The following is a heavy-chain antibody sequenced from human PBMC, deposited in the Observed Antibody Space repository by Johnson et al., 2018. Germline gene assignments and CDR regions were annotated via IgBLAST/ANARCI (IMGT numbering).Heavy chain of an antibody. D-gene: IGHD3-10*01. CDR2: MNPNSGDT. CDR1: GYAFTTFD. J-gene: IGHJ3*02. V-gene: IGHV1-8*01. CDR3: ARGPHAGIIRDSFDI. Sequence: QVQLVQSGAEVKKPGASVKVSCKASGYAFTTFDINWVRQAPGQGLEWMGWMNPNSGDTDFAKKFQGRVTLTRNNHISTAYMELSSLRSEDTAMYFCARGPHAGIIRDSFDIWGQGTKVTVS.